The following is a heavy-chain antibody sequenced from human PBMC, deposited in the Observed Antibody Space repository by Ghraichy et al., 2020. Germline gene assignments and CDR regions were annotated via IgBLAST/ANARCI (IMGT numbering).Heavy chain of an antibody. D-gene: IGHD5-18*01. CDR2: IYYSGST. CDR1: GGSISSSSYY. J-gene: IGHJ4*02. Sequence: SETLSLTCTVSGGSISSSSYYWGWIRQPPGKGLEWIGSIYYSGSTYYNPSLKSRVTISVDTSKNQFSLKLSSVTAADTAVYYCARRTLSGYPDYWGQGTLVTVSS. V-gene: IGHV4-39*01. CDR3: ARRTLSGYPDY.